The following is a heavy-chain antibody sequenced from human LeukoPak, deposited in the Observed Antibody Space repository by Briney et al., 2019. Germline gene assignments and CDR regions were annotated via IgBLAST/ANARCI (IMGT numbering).Heavy chain of an antibody. CDR2: ISYDGSNK. Sequence: GGSLRLSCAASGFTFSSYGMHWVRQAPGKGLEWVAVISYDGSNKYYADSVKGRFTISRDNSKNTLYLQMNSLRAEDTAVYYCAKDIGYDSATIIDYWGQGTLVTVPS. CDR3: AKDIGYDSATIIDY. V-gene: IGHV3-30*18. J-gene: IGHJ4*02. CDR1: GFTFSSYG. D-gene: IGHD5-12*01.